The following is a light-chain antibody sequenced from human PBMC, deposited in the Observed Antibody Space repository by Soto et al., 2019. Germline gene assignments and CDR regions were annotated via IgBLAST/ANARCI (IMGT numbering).Light chain of an antibody. CDR1: SSDVGGYNY. CDR3: NSYTSSNTLV. Sequence: QSVLTQPASVSGSPGQSITISCTGTSSDVGGYNYVSWYQQHPVKPPKLMIYDVSDRPSGVSNRFSGSKSGNTASLTISGRQAEDEADYYCNSYTSSNTLVFGGGTKLTVL. J-gene: IGLJ2*01. V-gene: IGLV2-14*03. CDR2: DVS.